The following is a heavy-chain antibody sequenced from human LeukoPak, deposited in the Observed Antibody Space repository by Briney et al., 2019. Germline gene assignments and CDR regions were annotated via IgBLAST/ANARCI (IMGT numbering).Heavy chain of an antibody. J-gene: IGHJ3*02. CDR3: AKSRGFRGVIITSNDAFDI. CDR1: GFTFSSYS. D-gene: IGHD3-10*01. CDR2: ISGSGGST. Sequence: GSLRLSCAASGFTFSSYSMNWVRQAPGKGLEWVSAISGSGGSTYYADSVKGRFTISRDNSKNTLYLQMNSLRAEDTAVYYCAKSRGFRGVIITSNDAFDIWGQGTMVTVSS. V-gene: IGHV3-23*01.